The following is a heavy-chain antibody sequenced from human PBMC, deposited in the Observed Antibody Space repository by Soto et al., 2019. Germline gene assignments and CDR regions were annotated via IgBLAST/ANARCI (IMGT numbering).Heavy chain of an antibody. Sequence: ESGGGVVQPRRSLRLSCAASGFTFSSYGMHWVRQAPGKGLEWVAVISYDGSNKYYADSVKGRFTISRDNSKNTLYLQMNSLRAEDTAVYYCAKDVGIAVAGPNNWFDPWGQGTLVTVSS. V-gene: IGHV3-30*18. CDR3: AKDVGIAVAGPNNWFDP. CDR1: GFTFSSYG. D-gene: IGHD6-19*01. J-gene: IGHJ5*02. CDR2: ISYDGSNK.